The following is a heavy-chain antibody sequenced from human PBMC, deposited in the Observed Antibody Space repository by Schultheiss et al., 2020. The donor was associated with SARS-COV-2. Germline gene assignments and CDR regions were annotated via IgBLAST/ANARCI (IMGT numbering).Heavy chain of an antibody. CDR2: ISGSGGST. Sequence: GGSLRLSCAASGFTFSSYWMHWVRQAPGKGLVWVSAISGSGGSTYYADSVKGRFTISRDNSKNTLYLQMNSLRAEDTAVYYCARPLAGGQFKSHSWFDPWGQGTLVTVSS. V-gene: IGHV3-23*01. CDR1: GFTFSSYW. D-gene: IGHD1-26*01. J-gene: IGHJ5*02. CDR3: ARPLAGGQFKSHSWFDP.